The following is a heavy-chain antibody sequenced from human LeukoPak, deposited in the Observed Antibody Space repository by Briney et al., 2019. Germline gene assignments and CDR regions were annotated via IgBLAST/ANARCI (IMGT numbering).Heavy chain of an antibody. CDR3: AREEYYDFWSGYYLN. CDR2: IYYSGST. D-gene: IGHD3-3*01. CDR1: GGSISSYY. Sequence: SETLSLTCTVSGGSISSYYWSWIRQPPGKGLEWIGYIYYSGSTNHNPSLKSRVTISVDTSKNQFSLKLSSVTAADTAVYYCAREEYYDFWSGYYLNWGQGTLVTVSS. J-gene: IGHJ4*02. V-gene: IGHV4-59*01.